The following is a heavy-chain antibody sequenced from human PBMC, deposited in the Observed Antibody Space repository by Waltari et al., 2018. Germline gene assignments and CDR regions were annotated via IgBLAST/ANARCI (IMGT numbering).Heavy chain of an antibody. Sequence: QVQLQELGPGLVKPSQTLSLTCSVSAGSISSGSYYWSWIRQPPGKGLEWIGRIYTSGSTNYNPSLKSRVTISVDTSKNQFSLKLSSVTAADTAVYYCARSGNGSGRANNWFDPWGQGTLVTVSS. J-gene: IGHJ5*02. V-gene: IGHV4-61*02. CDR1: AGSISSGSYY. CDR2: IYTSGST. D-gene: IGHD3-10*01. CDR3: ARSGNGSGRANNWFDP.